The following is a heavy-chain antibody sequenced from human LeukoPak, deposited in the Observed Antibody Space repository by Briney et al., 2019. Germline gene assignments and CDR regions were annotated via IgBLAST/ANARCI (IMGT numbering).Heavy chain of an antibody. J-gene: IGHJ1*01. CDR3: AKDPYSSFMEYFQH. CDR1: GFTFSSYG. V-gene: IGHV3-30*18. D-gene: IGHD3-22*01. CDR2: MSNDGSKK. Sequence: AGGSLRLSCTASGFTFSSYGMHWVRQAPGKGLEWVAVMSNDGSKKYYGDSVKGRFTISRDDSKNTLYLQMNSLRTEDTAMYYCAKDPYSSFMEYFQHWGQGTLVTVSS.